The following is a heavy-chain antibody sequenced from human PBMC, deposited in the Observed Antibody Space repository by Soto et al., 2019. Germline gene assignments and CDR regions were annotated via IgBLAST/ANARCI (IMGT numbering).Heavy chain of an antibody. J-gene: IGHJ4*02. Sequence: ASVKVSCKSSGDTFSSYAISWVRQAPGQGLEWMGGIIPMLGTPSYAQKFQDRVTITADKFTSTAYMELSGLRSEDTAVYYCAKEKSRYDRSGYYRPDYWGQGTLVTVSS. CDR2: IIPMLGTP. V-gene: IGHV1-69*10. CDR1: GDTFSSYA. D-gene: IGHD3-22*01. CDR3: AKEKSRYDRSGYYRPDY.